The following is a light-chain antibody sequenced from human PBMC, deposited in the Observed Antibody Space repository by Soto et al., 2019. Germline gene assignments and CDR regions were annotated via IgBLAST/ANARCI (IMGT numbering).Light chain of an antibody. J-gene: IGKJ4*01. V-gene: IGKV1-39*01. CDR1: QSINIY. CDR2: VAS. Sequence: DIQMTQSPSSLSASVGDRVIITCRASQSINIYLSWYQQKPGKAPKLLINVASTLQGVVPSRFSGSGSGTEFTLAISSLQPEDSATYYCQQSFSTPQTFGGGTRVEIK. CDR3: QQSFSTPQT.